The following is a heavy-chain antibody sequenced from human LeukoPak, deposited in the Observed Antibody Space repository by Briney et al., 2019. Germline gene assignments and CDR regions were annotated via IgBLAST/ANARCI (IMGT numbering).Heavy chain of an antibody. CDR2: INHSGST. CDR1: GGSFSGYY. D-gene: IGHD6-19*01. CDR3: ARGKIAVAGNLAFDI. J-gene: IGHJ3*02. V-gene: IGHV4-34*01. Sequence: NPSESLSLTCAVYGGSFSGYYWSWIRQPPGKGLEWIGEINHSGSTNYNPSLKSRVTISVDTSKNQFSLKLSSVTAADTAVYYCARGKIAVAGNLAFDIWGQGTMVTVSS.